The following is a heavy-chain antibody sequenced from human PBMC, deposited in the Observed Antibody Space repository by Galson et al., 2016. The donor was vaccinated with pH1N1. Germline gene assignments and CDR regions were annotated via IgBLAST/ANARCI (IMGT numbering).Heavy chain of an antibody. Sequence: SLRLSCAASGFNFDDYAMHWVRQAPGKGLEWVSGSSWNSGNIGYADSVKGRFTIYRDNAKNSLYLQMNSMSAEDTALYYCAKDKGSGDYGDYDVFDIWGQGTMVTVSS. V-gene: IGHV3-9*01. CDR2: SSWNSGNI. D-gene: IGHD4-17*01. CDR3: AKDKGSGDYGDYDVFDI. J-gene: IGHJ3*02. CDR1: GFNFDDYA.